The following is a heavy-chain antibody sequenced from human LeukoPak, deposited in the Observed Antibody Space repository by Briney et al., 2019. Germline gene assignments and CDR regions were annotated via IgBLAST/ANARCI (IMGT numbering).Heavy chain of an antibody. CDR2: FDPEDGET. Sequence: ASVKVSCKVSGYTLTELSMHWVRQAPGKGLEWMGGFDPEDGETIYAQKFQGRVTMTEDTSTDTAYMELSSLRSDDTAVYYCARALFSYGSSAYNAFDIWGQGTMVTVSS. CDR1: GYTLTELS. J-gene: IGHJ3*02. V-gene: IGHV1-24*01. D-gene: IGHD3-22*01. CDR3: ARALFSYGSSAYNAFDI.